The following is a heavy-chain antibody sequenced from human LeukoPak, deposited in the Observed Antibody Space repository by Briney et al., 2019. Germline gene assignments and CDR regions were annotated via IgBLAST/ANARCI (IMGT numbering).Heavy chain of an antibody. CDR1: GGSISPYY. V-gene: IGHV4-59*01. J-gene: IGHJ4*02. D-gene: IGHD6-19*01. CDR3: ARSGGGSGSY. CDR2: IYYSGST. Sequence: SETLSLTCTVSGGSISPYYWSWIRRPPAKGLEWIGYIYYSGSTNYNPYLKRRVTISLDTSRNQFSLNLSSVTAADTAVYFCARSGGGSGSYWGRGTLVTVSS.